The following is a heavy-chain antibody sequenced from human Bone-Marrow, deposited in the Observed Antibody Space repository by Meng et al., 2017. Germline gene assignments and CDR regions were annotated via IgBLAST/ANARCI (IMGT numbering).Heavy chain of an antibody. V-gene: IGHV4-61*01. Sequence: SETLSLTCTVSGGSVSSGSYYWSWIRQPPGKGLEWIGEINHSGSTNYNPSLKSRVTISVDTSKNQFSLKLSSVTAADTAVYYCARGKWELLGIDYWGQGTLVTVSS. J-gene: IGHJ4*02. CDR3: ARGKWELLGIDY. CDR2: INHSGST. D-gene: IGHD1-26*01. CDR1: GGSVSSGSYY.